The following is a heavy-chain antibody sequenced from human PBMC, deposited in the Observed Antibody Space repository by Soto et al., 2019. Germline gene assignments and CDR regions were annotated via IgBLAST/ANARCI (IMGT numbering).Heavy chain of an antibody. V-gene: IGHV3-64*01. J-gene: IGHJ4*02. D-gene: IGHD5-18*01. CDR2: ISSNGGST. CDR3: ARNTRSGYSYDY. CDR1: GFTFSSYA. Sequence: EVQLVESGGGLVQPGGSLRLSCAASGFTFSSYAMHWVRQALGKGLEYVSVISSNGGSTYYANSVKGRFTISRDNSKNTLYLQMGSLRAEDMAVYYCARNTRSGYSYDYWGQGTLVTVSS.